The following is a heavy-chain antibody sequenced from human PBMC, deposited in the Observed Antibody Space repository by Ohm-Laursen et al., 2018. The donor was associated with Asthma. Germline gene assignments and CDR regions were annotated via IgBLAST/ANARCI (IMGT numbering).Heavy chain of an antibody. CDR2: ISSAETYK. CDR1: GFTFSIYA. D-gene: IGHD3-10*01. CDR3: ARDLWFRELLYLDY. V-gene: IGHV3-30*04. Sequence: SLRLSCAASGFTFSIYALHWVRQAPGKGLEWVAIISSAETYKNYANSVKGRFTISRDNSKNTLYLQMNSLRAEDTAVYYCARDLWFRELLYLDYWGQGTLVTVSS. J-gene: IGHJ4*02.